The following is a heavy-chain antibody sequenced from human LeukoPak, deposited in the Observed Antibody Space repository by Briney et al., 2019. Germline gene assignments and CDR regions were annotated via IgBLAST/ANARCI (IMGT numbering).Heavy chain of an antibody. V-gene: IGHV3-7*01. CDR1: GFTFSSYW. CDR3: ARGSTIFGVVITY. D-gene: IGHD3-3*01. CDR2: IKQDGSEK. J-gene: IGHJ4*02. Sequence: PGGSLRLSCAASGFTFSSYWMSWVRQAPGKGLEWVANIKQDGSEKYYVNSVKGRFTISRDNAKNSLYLQMNSLRAEDTAVYYCARGSTIFGVVITYWGQGTLVTVSS.